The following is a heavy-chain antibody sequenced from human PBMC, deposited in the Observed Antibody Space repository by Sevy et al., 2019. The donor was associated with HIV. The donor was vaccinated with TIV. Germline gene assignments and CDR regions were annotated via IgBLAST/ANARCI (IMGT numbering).Heavy chain of an antibody. J-gene: IGHJ4*02. CDR1: GYTLTEVS. CDR2: FDPEDGET. Sequence: ASVKVSCKVSGYTLTEVSMHWVRQAPGKGLEWMGSFDPEDGETIFAQKFQGRVTMTEDTATDTAYMELSSLRSEDTDVYYCATTKDYYDSSGCPFDYWGQGTLVTVSS. V-gene: IGHV1-24*01. CDR3: ATTKDYYDSSGCPFDY. D-gene: IGHD3-22*01.